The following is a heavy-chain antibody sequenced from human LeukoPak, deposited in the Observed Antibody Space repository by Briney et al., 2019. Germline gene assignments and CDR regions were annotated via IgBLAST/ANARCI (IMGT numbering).Heavy chain of an antibody. CDR3: ARAGGYFDY. CDR2: IYSGGST. J-gene: IGHJ4*02. Sequence: GGSLRLSCAAFGFTFSDYYMSWIRQAPGKGLEWVSVIYSGGSTYYADSVKGRFTISRDNSKNTLYLQMNSLRAEDTAVYYCARAGGYFDYWGQGTLVTVSS. CDR1: GFTFSDYY. V-gene: IGHV3-66*01.